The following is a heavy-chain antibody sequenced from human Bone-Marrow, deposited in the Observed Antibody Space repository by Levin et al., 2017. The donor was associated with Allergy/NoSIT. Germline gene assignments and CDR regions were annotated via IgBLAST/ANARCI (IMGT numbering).Heavy chain of an antibody. D-gene: IGHD3-16*01. CDR1: GGSISSSNSY. V-gene: IGHV4-39*07. Sequence: SETLSLTCTVAGGSISSSNSYWGWIRQPPGKGLEWIGSVYFGGDTYYNLSLKSRVTISVDTSKNQLSLRLSSVTAADTAVYYWAREYVDYYYAMDVWGQGTTVSVSS. CDR2: VYFGGDT. CDR3: AREYVDYYYAMDV. J-gene: IGHJ6*02.